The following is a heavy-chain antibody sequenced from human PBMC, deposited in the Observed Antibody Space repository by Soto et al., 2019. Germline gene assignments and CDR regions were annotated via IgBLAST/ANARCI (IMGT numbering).Heavy chain of an antibody. J-gene: IGHJ4*02. D-gene: IGHD3-22*01. V-gene: IGHV4-59*11. CDR2: IYYTGST. CDR1: GASISGHY. Sequence: QVQLQESGPGLVKPSETLSLTCTVSGASISGHYWSWIRQPPGKGLEYIGYIYYTGSTNYNPSLKSRVTISLHTSKNQFSLKLTSVTAADTAVYYCTRSGGDYVNGGYYGGDYDYWGRGTLVTVSS. CDR3: TRSGGDYVNGGYYGGDYDY.